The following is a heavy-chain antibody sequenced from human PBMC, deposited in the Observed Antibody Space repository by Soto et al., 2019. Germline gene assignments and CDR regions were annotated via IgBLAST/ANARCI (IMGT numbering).Heavy chain of an antibody. CDR1: GGTFSSNP. CDR3: ARRQTSGYNRYFDS. D-gene: IGHD5-12*01. Sequence: VKVSCKASGGTFSSNPISWMRQAPGQGLEWMGGTIPTFGAGSYAQRFQGRLTITADKSTNTAYMELSSLRPEDTAVYYCARRQTSGYNRYFDSWGQGTLVTVSS. J-gene: IGHJ4*02. V-gene: IGHV1-69*06. CDR2: TIPTFGAG.